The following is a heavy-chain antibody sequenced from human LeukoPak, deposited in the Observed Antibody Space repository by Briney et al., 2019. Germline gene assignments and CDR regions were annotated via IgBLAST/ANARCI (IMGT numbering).Heavy chain of an antibody. CDR1: GFTFSSYS. Sequence: PGGSLRLSCAASGFTFSSYSMNWVRLAPGKGLEWVSYISSSSTIYYADSVKGRFTISRDNAKNSLYLQMNSLRAEDTAVYYCARGYGDSTPIDYWGQGTLVTVSS. CDR2: ISSSSTI. V-gene: IGHV3-48*01. D-gene: IGHD4-17*01. J-gene: IGHJ4*02. CDR3: ARGYGDSTPIDY.